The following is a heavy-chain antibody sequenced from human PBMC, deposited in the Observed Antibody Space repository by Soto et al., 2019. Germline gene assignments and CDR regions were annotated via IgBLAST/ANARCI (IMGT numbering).Heavy chain of an antibody. D-gene: IGHD6-13*01. J-gene: IGHJ4*02. V-gene: IGHV3-33*01. CDR1: GFTFSSYG. CDR3: ARFSSSWYGRIDY. Sequence: QVQLVESGGGVVQPGRSLRLSCAASGFTFSSYGRHWVRQAPGKGREWVAVIWYDGSNKYYADSVKGRFTISRDNSKNTLYLQMNSLRAEDTAVYFCARFSSSWYGRIDYWGQGTLVTVSS. CDR2: IWYDGSNK.